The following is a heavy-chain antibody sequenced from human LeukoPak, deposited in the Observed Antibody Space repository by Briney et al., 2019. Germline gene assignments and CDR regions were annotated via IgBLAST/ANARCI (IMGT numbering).Heavy chain of an antibody. J-gene: IGHJ4*02. D-gene: IGHD6-19*01. CDR1: GVTLSSYA. CDR3: AREGRYSSGWYYFDY. CDR2: ISSSGSGGNT. Sequence: GGSLRLSCTASGVTLSSYAMSWARQAPGKGLEWVSGISSSGSGGNTYYADSVKGRFTISRDNSKNTLYLQMNSLRAEDTAVYYCAREGRYSSGWYYFDYWGQGTLVTVSS. V-gene: IGHV3-23*01.